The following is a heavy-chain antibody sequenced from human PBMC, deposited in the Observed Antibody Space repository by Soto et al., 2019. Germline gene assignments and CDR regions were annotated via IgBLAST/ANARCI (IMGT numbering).Heavy chain of an antibody. CDR2: IIPIFGTA. Sequence: SLKFSCKSSGGTFSSDAISWVRQAPGQGLDWMGGIIPIFGTANYAQKFQGRVTITADESTSTAYMDLSSLRSEDTAVYYCARVRSGITGTIGGWFDPWGQGTLVTVSS. J-gene: IGHJ5*02. CDR1: GGTFSSDA. D-gene: IGHD1-7*01. CDR3: ARVRSGITGTIGGWFDP. V-gene: IGHV1-69*01.